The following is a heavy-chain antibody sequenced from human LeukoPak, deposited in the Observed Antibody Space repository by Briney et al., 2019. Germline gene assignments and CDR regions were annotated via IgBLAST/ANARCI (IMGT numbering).Heavy chain of an antibody. CDR3: ARIHDFWSGADDY. CDR2: INPNSGGT. CDR1: GYTFTSHY. V-gene: IGHV1-2*02. J-gene: IGHJ4*02. D-gene: IGHD3-3*01. Sequence: ASVKVSCKASGYTFTSHYIHWVRQAPGQGLEWMGWINPNSGGTNYAQKFQGRVTMTRDTSISTAYMELSRLRSDDTAVYYCARIHDFWSGADDYWGQGTLVTVSS.